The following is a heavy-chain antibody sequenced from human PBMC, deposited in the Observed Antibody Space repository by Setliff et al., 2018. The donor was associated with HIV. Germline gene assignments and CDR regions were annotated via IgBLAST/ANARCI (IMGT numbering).Heavy chain of an antibody. V-gene: IGHV5-51*01. CDR3: ARSHFIALFGVIYYPGYFYL. CDR2: TYPSDSAT. J-gene: IGHJ2*01. D-gene: IGHD3-3*01. CDR1: GHSFTSHW. Sequence: PGESLTISCKGSGHSFTSHWIAWVRQMPGQGLEWMGITYPSDSATAYSPSFQGQITISADKSISTAYLQWSSLKASDTAIYYCARSHFIALFGVIYYPGYFYLWGRGTQVTVSS.